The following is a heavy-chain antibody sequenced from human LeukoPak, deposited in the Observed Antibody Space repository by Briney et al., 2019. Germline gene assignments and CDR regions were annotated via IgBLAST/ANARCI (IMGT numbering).Heavy chain of an antibody. V-gene: IGHV4-34*01. CDR1: GGSFSGYY. Sequence: SETLSLTCAVYGGSFSGYYWSWIRQPPGKGLEWIGEINHSGSTNYNPSLKSRVTISVDTSKNQFSLKLSSVTAADTAVYYCARRRDGYEALDYWGQGTLVTVSS. D-gene: IGHD5-24*01. CDR2: INHSGST. J-gene: IGHJ4*02. CDR3: ARRRDGYEALDY.